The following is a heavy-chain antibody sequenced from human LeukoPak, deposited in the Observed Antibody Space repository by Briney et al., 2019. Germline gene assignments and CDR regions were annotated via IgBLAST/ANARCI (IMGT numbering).Heavy chain of an antibody. J-gene: IGHJ5*02. CDR2: IYYSGST. CDR1: GGSISSYY. Sequence: SETLSLTCTVSGGSISSYYWSWIRQPPGKGLEWIGYIYYSGSTNYNPSLKSRVTISVDTSKNQFSLKLSSVTAADTAVYYCAGGSRPGWFDPWGQGTLVTVSS. CDR3: AGGSRPGWFDP. V-gene: IGHV4-59*01. D-gene: IGHD6-13*01.